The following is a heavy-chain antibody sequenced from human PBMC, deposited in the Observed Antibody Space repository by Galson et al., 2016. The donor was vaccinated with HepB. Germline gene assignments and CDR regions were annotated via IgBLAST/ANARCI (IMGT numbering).Heavy chain of an antibody. CDR3: ARDKSFYYYGMDV. CDR1: GFAFSGSA. V-gene: IGHV3-30-3*01. CDR2: ISYHGSDK. Sequence: SLRLSCAASGFAFSGSAMHWVRQAPGKGLEWVAAISYHGSDKYYADSVKGRVPISRDNSNNTLYPQMTSLSPEDTAVYYCARDKSFYYYGMDVWGQGTTVTVSS. J-gene: IGHJ6*02.